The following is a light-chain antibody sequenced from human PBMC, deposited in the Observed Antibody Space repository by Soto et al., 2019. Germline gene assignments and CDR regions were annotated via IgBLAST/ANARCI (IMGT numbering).Light chain of an antibody. CDR1: QNISRS. V-gene: IGKV3-15*01. CDR2: GTS. Sequence: EIVMTESPFTLSVSPWERATLSFVASQNISRSLAWYQQKPGQGPSLLIYGTSTRAGGVPARFSGGGSGTEFTLTITSLQSEDFAAYYCHQYNGWPRTFGQGTKVDIK. CDR3: HQYNGWPRT. J-gene: IGKJ1*01.